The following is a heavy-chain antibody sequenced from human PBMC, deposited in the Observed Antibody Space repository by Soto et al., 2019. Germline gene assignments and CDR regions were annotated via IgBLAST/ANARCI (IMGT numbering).Heavy chain of an antibody. V-gene: IGHV3-23*01. CDR3: ATDGAQGRLYWEDYYYYGMDV. CDR1: GFTFSSYA. J-gene: IGHJ6*02. CDR2: ISGSGGST. Sequence: GGSLRLSCAASGFTFSSYAMSWVRQAPGKGLEWVSAISGSGGSTYYADSVKGRFTISRDNSKNTLYLQMNSLRAEDKAVYYCATDGAQGRLYWEDYYYYGMDVWGQGTTVTVSS. D-gene: IGHD1-26*01.